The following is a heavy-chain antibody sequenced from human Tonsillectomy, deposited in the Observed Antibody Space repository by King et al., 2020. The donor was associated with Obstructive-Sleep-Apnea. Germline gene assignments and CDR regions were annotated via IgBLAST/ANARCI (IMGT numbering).Heavy chain of an antibody. CDR3: ARLPIAVAGKKGST. D-gene: IGHD6-19*01. Sequence: QLQESGPGLVKPSETLSLTYTVSGGSISSSSYYWGWIRQPPGKGLEWIGSIYYSGSTYYNPSLKSRVTISVDTSKNQFSLKLSSVTAADTAVYYCARLPIAVAGKKGSTWGQGTLVTVSS. CDR1: GGSISSSSYY. J-gene: IGHJ4*02. CDR2: IYYSGST. V-gene: IGHV4-39*07.